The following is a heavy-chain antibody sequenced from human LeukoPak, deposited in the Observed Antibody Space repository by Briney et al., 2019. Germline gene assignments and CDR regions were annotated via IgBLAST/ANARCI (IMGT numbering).Heavy chain of an antibody. J-gene: IGHJ5*02. CDR3: ARLGAGRSTTGDNWFDP. V-gene: IGHV5-51*01. D-gene: IGHD3-16*01. Sequence: GESLKISCKGSGYSFTSYWIGWVRQIPGKGLEWLGIMYPGDSDTRYSPSFQGQVTISADKSISTAYLQWSSLKASDTAMYYCARLGAGRSTTGDNWFDPWGRGTLVTVSS. CDR1: GYSFTSYW. CDR2: MYPGDSDT.